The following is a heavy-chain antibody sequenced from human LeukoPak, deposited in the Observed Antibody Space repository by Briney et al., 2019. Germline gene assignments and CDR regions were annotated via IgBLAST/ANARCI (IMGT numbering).Heavy chain of an antibody. CDR1: GFTVSSNY. CDR3: ARERAYRDSSGYYRPTDY. CDR2: IYSGGST. V-gene: IGHV3-66*02. J-gene: IGHJ4*02. Sequence: GGSLRLSCAASGFTVSSNYMSWVRQAPGKGLEWVSVIYSGGSTYYADSVKGRFTISRDNSKNTLYLQMNSLRAEDTAVYYCARERAYRDSSGYYRPTDYWGQGTLVTVSS. D-gene: IGHD3-22*01.